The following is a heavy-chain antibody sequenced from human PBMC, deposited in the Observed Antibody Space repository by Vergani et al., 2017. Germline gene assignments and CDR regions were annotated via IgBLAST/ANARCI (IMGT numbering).Heavy chain of an antibody. Sequence: EVQLLESGGGLVQPGGSLRLSCAASGFTFSSYAMSWVRQAPGKGLEGVSAISGSGGSTYYADSVKGRFTISRDNSKNTLYLQMNSLRAEDTAVYYCAKARQPSSSWFGLDYYYYGMDVWGQGTTVTVSS. J-gene: IGHJ6*02. CDR1: GFTFSSYA. V-gene: IGHV3-23*01. CDR2: ISGSGGST. CDR3: AKARQPSSSWFGLDYYYYGMDV. D-gene: IGHD6-13*01.